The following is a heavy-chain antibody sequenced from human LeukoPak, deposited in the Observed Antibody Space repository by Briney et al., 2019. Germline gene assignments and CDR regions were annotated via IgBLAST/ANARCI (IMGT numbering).Heavy chain of an antibody. J-gene: IGHJ4*02. Sequence: LESLTVTCTVSGASISSYDMSWIRQTPEKGLEWMGHIHTSGASRYYPYLGSRLTLSIETSRNRLSLKLTSVTTADTAVYFCARLGSYHDFWGQGALVTVSS. CDR3: ARLGSYHDF. CDR2: IHTSGAS. CDR1: GASISSYD. D-gene: IGHD1-26*01. V-gene: IGHV4-4*09.